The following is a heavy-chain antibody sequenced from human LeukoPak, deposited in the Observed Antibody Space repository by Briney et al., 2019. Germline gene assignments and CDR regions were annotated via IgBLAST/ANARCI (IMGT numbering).Heavy chain of an antibody. J-gene: IGHJ4*02. CDR1: GFTFSSYA. Sequence: GRSLRLSCAASGFTFSSYAMHWVRQAPGKGLEWVAVISYDGSNKYYADSVKGRFTISRDNSKNTLYLQMNSLRAEDTAVYYCARDFPARDSSGYPQYWGQGTLVTVSS. CDR3: ARDFPARDSSGYPQY. CDR2: ISYDGSNK. D-gene: IGHD3-22*01. V-gene: IGHV3-30*04.